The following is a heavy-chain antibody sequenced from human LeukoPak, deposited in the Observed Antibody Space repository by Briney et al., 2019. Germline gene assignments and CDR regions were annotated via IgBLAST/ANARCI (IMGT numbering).Heavy chain of an antibody. J-gene: IGHJ3*02. Sequence: SETLSLTCTVSGGSITSYYWSWIRQPPGKGLEWIGFIYYSGSTDFNPSLKSRVTISVDTSKNQFSLRLNSVTAADTAVYYCARSGIVDGAFDIWGQGTMVTVSS. CDR1: GGSITSYY. D-gene: IGHD3-10*01. CDR3: ARSGIVDGAFDI. V-gene: IGHV4-59*01. CDR2: IYYSGST.